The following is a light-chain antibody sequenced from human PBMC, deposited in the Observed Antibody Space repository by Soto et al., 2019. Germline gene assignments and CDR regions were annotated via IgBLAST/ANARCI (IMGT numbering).Light chain of an antibody. CDR1: QSVSSSY. CDR2: GAS. J-gene: IGKJ3*01. V-gene: IGKV3-20*01. Sequence: EIVLTQSPCTLSLSPGERATLSCRASQSVSSSYLAWYQQKPGQAPRLLIYGASSRATGIPDRFSGSGSGTGFTLTISRLEPEDFAVYYCQQYGSSRGFTFGPGTKVDIK. CDR3: QQYGSSRGFT.